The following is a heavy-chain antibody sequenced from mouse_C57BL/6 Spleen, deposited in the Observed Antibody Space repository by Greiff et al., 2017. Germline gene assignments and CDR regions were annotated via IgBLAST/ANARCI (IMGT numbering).Heavy chain of an antibody. V-gene: IGHV5-4*01. Sequence: DVHLVESGGGLVKPGGSLKLSCAASGLTFSSYAMSWVRQTPEKRLEWVATISDGGSYTYYPDNVKGRFTISRDNAKNNLYLQMSHLKSEDTAMYYCARDDPFDYWGQGTTLTVSS. CDR1: GLTFSSYA. CDR3: ARDDPFDY. CDR2: ISDGGSYT. J-gene: IGHJ2*01.